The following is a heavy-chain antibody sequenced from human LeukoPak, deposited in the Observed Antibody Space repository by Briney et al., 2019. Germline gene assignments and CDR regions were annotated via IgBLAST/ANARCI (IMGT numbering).Heavy chain of an antibody. CDR3: AIHIVVVVAATGHASDY. D-gene: IGHD2-15*01. J-gene: IGHJ4*02. V-gene: IGHV1-69*04. CDR1: GGTFSSYA. Sequence: VASVKVSCKASGGTFSSYAISWVRQAPGQGLEWMGRIIPILGIANYAQKFQGRVTITADKSTSTAYMELSSRRSEDTAVYYCAIHIVVVVAATGHASDYWGQGTLVTVSS. CDR2: IIPILGIA.